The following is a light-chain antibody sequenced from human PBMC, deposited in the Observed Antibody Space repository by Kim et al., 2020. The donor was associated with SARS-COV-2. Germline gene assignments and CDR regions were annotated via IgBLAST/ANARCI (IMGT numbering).Light chain of an antibody. CDR3: QVWDSSSDHPV. Sequence: VSVAPGKTARTTCGGNNIRSKSVHWYQQKPGQAPVLVIYYDSDRPSGIPERFSGSNSGNTATLTISRVEAGDEADYYCQVWDSSSDHPVFGGGTQLTVL. CDR2: YDS. CDR1: NIRSKS. J-gene: IGLJ2*01. V-gene: IGLV3-21*04.